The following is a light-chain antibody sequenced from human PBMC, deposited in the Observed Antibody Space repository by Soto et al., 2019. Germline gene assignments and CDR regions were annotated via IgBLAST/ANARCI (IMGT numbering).Light chain of an antibody. Sequence: QSALTQPASLSGSPGQSITISCTGTSSDVGGYKYVSWYQHHPGEAPKLIIYEVSNRPSGVSNRFSGSKSGNTASLTISGLQAEDERHYYCSSQSSGSTHMLFGGGTKVTVL. CDR3: SSQSSGSTHML. J-gene: IGLJ2*01. CDR2: EVS. CDR1: SSDVGGYKY. V-gene: IGLV2-14*01.